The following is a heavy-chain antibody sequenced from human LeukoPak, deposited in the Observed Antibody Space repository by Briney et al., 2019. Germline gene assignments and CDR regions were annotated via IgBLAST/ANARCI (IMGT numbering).Heavy chain of an antibody. V-gene: IGHV1-18*04. CDR3: ARDPARVGYCSGGSCYQTDY. J-gene: IGHJ4*02. Sequence: GASVKVSCRASAYTFTSYGISWVRQAPVQGLEWMGWISAYNGNTNYAQKLQGRVTMTTDTSTSTAYMELRSLRSDDTAVYYCARDPARVGYCSGGSCYQTDYWGQGTLVTVSS. CDR2: ISAYNGNT. D-gene: IGHD2-15*01. CDR1: AYTFTSYG.